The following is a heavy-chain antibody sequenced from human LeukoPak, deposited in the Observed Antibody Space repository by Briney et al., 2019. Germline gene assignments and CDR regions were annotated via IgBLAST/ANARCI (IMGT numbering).Heavy chain of an antibody. CDR3: TRQGPNINDDFDF. V-gene: IGHV3-73*01. Sequence: GGSLRLSCAVSGFTFSDYYMSWIRQASGKGLEWVGHIRTRANNYATAYAASVKGRFTISRDDSKNTADLQMNSLKTEDTAVYYCTRQGPNINDDFDFWGQGTLVTVSP. D-gene: IGHD2-8*01. CDR2: IRTRANNYAT. CDR1: GFTFSDYY. J-gene: IGHJ4*02.